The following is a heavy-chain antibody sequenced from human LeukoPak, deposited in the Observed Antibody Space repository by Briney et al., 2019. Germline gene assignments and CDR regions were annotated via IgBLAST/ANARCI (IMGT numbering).Heavy chain of an antibody. V-gene: IGHV1-3*01. J-gene: IGHJ5*02. CDR2: INAGNGNT. CDR1: GYTFTSYA. CDR3: ARSLLLRFFNWFDP. D-gene: IGHD3-3*01. Sequence: ASVKVSCMASGYTFTSYAMHWVRQAPGQRLEWMGWINAGNGNTKYSQKFQGRVTITRDTSASTAYMELSSLRSEDTAVYYCARSLLLRFFNWFDPWGQGTLVTVSS.